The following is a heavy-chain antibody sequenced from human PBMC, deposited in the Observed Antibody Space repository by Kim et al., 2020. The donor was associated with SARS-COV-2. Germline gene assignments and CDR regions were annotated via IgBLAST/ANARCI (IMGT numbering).Heavy chain of an antibody. J-gene: IGHJ4*02. V-gene: IGHV3-74*01. Sequence: GGSLRLSCAASGFPFSNYWMHWVRQAPGKGLVWVSRINGVGSSLSYADSVKGRFTISRDNAKNTLFLQMDSLSAEDTAVYYCTRGRVSYDFDNWGQGALVTVSS. CDR2: INGVGSSL. CDR1: GFPFSNYW. D-gene: IGHD1-26*01. CDR3: TRGRVSYDFDN.